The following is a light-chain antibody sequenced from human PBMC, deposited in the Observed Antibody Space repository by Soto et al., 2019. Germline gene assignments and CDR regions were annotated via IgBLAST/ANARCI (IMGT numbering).Light chain of an antibody. CDR3: QQYGISPWT. CDR2: GAS. J-gene: IGKJ1*01. V-gene: IGKV3-20*01. Sequence: ETVLTQSPGTLSLSPGERATLSCRASQTIRSNYLAWYRQTPGQAPRLLIYGASNRATGIADRFSGSGSGTDFTLIISRLAPEDFAIYYCQQYGISPWTFGQGTKVEIK. CDR1: QTIRSNY.